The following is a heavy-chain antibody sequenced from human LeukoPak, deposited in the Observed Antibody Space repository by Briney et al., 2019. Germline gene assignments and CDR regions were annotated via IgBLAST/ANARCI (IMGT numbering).Heavy chain of an antibody. CDR2: IRYDGSNK. D-gene: IGHD4-17*01. J-gene: IGHJ4*02. Sequence: GGSLRLSCAASGFTFSSYGMHWVRQAPGKGLEWVAFIRYDGSNKYYADSVKGRFTISRDNSKNTLYLQMNSLRAEDTAVYYCAKGSRPYYGDSYFDYWGQGTLVTVSS. CDR3: AKGSRPYYGDSYFDY. V-gene: IGHV3-30*02. CDR1: GFTFSSYG.